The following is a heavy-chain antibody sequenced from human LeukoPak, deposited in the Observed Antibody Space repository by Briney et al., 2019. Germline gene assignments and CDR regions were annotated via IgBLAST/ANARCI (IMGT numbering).Heavy chain of an antibody. CDR2: INGDGSTI. Sequence: PGGSLRLSCEASGFTFNGHWMHWVRQAPGKGLVWVSLINGDGSTISYADSVKGRFTISRDNAKNRLYLQMNSLGAEDTAVYYCARVRYSSSWVDAFDIWGQGTMVTVSS. D-gene: IGHD6-13*01. CDR3: ARVRYSSSWVDAFDI. J-gene: IGHJ3*02. V-gene: IGHV3-74*01. CDR1: GFTFNGHW.